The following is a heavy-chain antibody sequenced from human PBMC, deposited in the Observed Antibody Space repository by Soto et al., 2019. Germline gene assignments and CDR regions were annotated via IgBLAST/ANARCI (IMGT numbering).Heavy chain of an antibody. J-gene: IGHJ6*03. Sequence: EVQLVESGGGLVKPGGSLRLSCAASGFTFSSYSMNWVRQAPGKGLEWVSSISSSSSYIYYADSVKGRFTISRDNAKNSLYLQMNSLRAEDTAVYYCARRRKYCSSTSCKETGYYYYYMDVWGKGTTVTVSS. CDR3: ARRRKYCSSTSCKETGYYYYYMDV. CDR1: GFTFSSYS. CDR2: ISSSSSYI. V-gene: IGHV3-21*01. D-gene: IGHD2-2*01.